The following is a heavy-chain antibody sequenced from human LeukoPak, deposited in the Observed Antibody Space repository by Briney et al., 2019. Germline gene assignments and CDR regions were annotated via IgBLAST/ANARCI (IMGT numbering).Heavy chain of an antibody. D-gene: IGHD4-23*01. J-gene: IGHJ4*02. Sequence: GGSLRLSCAASEFTFSTYWMHWVRQAPGRGLVWVSRINSDGSSTNYADSVKGRFTISRDNAKNTLYLQMNSLSTEDTAVYYCASGYSSDYGGNVYWGRGTLVTVSS. CDR1: EFTFSTYW. CDR2: INSDGSST. CDR3: ASGYSSDYGGNVY. V-gene: IGHV3-74*01.